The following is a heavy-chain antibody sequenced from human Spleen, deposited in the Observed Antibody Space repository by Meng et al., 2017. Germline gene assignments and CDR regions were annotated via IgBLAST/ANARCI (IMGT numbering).Heavy chain of an antibody. CDR1: GGSISSGDYY. J-gene: IGHJ4*02. CDR3: ARGPTTMAHDFDY. Sequence: QVQLRESGPGVVKPSQTLSLTCTVSGGSISSGDYYWTWIRQHPGKGLELIGEINHSGSTNYNPSLERRATISVDTSQNNLSLKLSSVTAADSAVYYCARGPTTMAHDFDYWGQGTLVTVSS. CDR2: INHSGST. D-gene: IGHD4-11*01. V-gene: IGHV4-31*03.